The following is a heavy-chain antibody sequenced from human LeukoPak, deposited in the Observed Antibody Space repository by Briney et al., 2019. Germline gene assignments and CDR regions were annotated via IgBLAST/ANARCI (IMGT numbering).Heavy chain of an antibody. J-gene: IGHJ4*01. CDR2: INPNSGGI. CDR1: GYTFNYYY. D-gene: IGHD2-8*01. Sequence: LGASVKVSCKASGYTFNYYYTHWVRQAPGQGLEWMGWINPNSGGINYAQRFQGRVTMTRDTSITTAYMELTRLRSDDTAVYYCVGRNPDCTNAQCPFDYWGQGTLVTVSS. CDR3: VGRNPDCTNAQCPFDY. V-gene: IGHV1-2*03.